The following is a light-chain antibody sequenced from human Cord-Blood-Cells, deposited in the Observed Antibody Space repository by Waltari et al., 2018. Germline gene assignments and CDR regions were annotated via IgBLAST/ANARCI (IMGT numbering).Light chain of an antibody. J-gene: IGKJ3*01. Sequence: DIQMTQSPSSLSASVGDRVTIACRASQSISSYLNWYKKKTGKAPKLLIYASASLQSGVPSRFSGSGSGTDFTLPISSLKSEDFATYSCQQSYSTVTFGPGTKVDIK. CDR3: QQSYSTVT. V-gene: IGKV1-39*01. CDR1: QSISSY. CDR2: ASA.